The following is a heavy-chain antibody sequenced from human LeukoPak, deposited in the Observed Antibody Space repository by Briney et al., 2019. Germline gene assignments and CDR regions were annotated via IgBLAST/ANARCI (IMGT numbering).Heavy chain of an antibody. CDR3: ARDAPQVPAAGVLAS. J-gene: IGHJ5*02. D-gene: IGHD6-13*01. CDR1: GCTVSDNY. Sequence: GGSLRLSCAASGCTVSDNYMSWIRQAPGKGLEWVAVIYSRGDTYYADSLEGRFTISKDNSKNTLFLQMSSLTVADTAIYYCARDAPQVPAAGVLASWGQGSLVTVSS. V-gene: IGHV3-53*01. CDR2: IYSRGDT.